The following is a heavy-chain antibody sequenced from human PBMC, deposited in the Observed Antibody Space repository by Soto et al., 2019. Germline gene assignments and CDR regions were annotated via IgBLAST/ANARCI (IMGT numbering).Heavy chain of an antibody. CDR3: VKPHDYGGSNTFDI. V-gene: IGHV3-64D*08. Sequence: GGSLRLSCSASGFTFRTYAMHWVRQAPGKGLEYVLGISYNGGSTYQTDSVRGRFTISRDNSKNTLYLQMSGLRVDDTAVYYCVKPHDYGGSNTFDIWGQGTLVTVSS. J-gene: IGHJ4*02. CDR1: GFTFRTYA. CDR2: ISYNGGST. D-gene: IGHD4-17*01.